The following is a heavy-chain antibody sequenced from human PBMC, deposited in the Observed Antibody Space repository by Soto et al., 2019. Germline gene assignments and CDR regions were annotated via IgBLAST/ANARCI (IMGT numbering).Heavy chain of an antibody. Sequence: QVQLQESGPGLVKPSQTLSLTCSVSGGSISSGTSYWTWIRQHPGEGLEWIGHIYFTGATYSNPSRRSRLTMSVDTSKNQFSLKLTSVTAADTATYYCATIPRRGYSYGIDYWGQGTLVTVSS. J-gene: IGHJ4*02. V-gene: IGHV4-31*03. D-gene: IGHD2-21*02. CDR2: IYFTGAT. CDR3: ATIPRRGYSYGIDY. CDR1: GGSISSGTSY.